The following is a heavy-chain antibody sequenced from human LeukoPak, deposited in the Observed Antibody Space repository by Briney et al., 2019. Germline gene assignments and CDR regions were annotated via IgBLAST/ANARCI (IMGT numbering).Heavy chain of an antibody. CDR3: ARGSSTGTLSLWFDP. D-gene: IGHD1-14*01. J-gene: IGHJ5*02. CDR2: ISYDGSNK. V-gene: IGHV3-30*04. Sequence: GGSLRLSCAASGFTFSSYAMHWVRPAPGKGLEWVAVISYDGSNKYYADSVKGRFTISRDNSKNTLYLQMNSLRAEDTAVYYCARGSSTGTLSLWFDPWGQGTLVTVSS. CDR1: GFTFSSYA.